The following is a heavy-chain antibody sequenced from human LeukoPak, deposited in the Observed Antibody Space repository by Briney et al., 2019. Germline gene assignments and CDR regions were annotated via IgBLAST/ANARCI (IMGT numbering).Heavy chain of an antibody. CDR2: ISAYNGNT. J-gene: IGHJ5*02. V-gene: IGHV1-18*01. D-gene: IGHD6-13*01. Sequence: ASVKVSCKASGYTFTSYGISWVRQAPGQGLEWMGWISAYNGNTNYAQKLQGRVTMTTDTSTSTAYMELRSLRSDDTAVYYCARIGSSAAAGPYNWCDPWGQGTLVSVSS. CDR3: ARIGSSAAAGPYNWCDP. CDR1: GYTFTSYG.